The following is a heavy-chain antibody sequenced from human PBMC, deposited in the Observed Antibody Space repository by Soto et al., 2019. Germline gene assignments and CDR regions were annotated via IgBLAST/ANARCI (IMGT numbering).Heavy chain of an antibody. CDR3: AKKALDYGSGRSGNWFDP. Sequence: QVQLVESGGGVVQPGRSLRLSCVGSGFTFSSYGMRWVRQAPGKGLEWVAAISYDGSNKYYADPVKGRFTISRDNSKNTLYLQMNSLRDEDTAVYYCAKKALDYGSGRSGNWFDPWGQGTLVTVSS. D-gene: IGHD3-10*01. CDR2: ISYDGSNK. CDR1: GFTFSSYG. J-gene: IGHJ5*02. V-gene: IGHV3-30*18.